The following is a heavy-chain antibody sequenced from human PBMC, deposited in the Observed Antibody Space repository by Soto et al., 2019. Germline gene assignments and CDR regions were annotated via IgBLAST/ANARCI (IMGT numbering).Heavy chain of an antibody. CDR2: IWYDGSNK. CDR3: ARGNFGNCHGMDV. CDR1: GFAFSTFG. J-gene: IGHJ6*02. V-gene: IGHV3-33*01. Sequence: GGSLRLSCAASGFAFSTFGMHWARQAPGKGLEWVAIIWYDGSNKWYTDSVKGRFTVSRDNSKNMVYLQMNSLRIEDTAMYYCARGNFGNCHGMDVWGQGTTVTVS. D-gene: IGHD1-1*01.